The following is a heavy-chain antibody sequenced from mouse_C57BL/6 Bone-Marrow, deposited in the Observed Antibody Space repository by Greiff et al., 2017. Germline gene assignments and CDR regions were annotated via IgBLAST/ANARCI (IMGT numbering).Heavy chain of an antibody. CDR3: ARSDYSNYDYAMDY. V-gene: IGHV1-64*01. J-gene: IGHJ4*01. Sequence: QVQLQQPGAELVKPGASVKLSCKASGYTFTSYWMHWVKQRPGQGLEWIGMIHPNSGSTNYNEKFKSKATLTVDKSSSTAYMQLSSLTSEDSAVYYCARSDYSNYDYAMDYWGQGTSVTVSS. CDR2: IHPNSGST. CDR1: GYTFTSYW. D-gene: IGHD2-5*01.